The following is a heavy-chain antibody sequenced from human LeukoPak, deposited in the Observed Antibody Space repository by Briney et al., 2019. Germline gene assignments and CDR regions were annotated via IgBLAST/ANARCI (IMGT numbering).Heavy chain of an antibody. CDR3: AKVIREVDMSHDY. V-gene: IGHV3-23*01. J-gene: IGHJ4*02. Sequence: GGSLRLSCAASGFTFNTYAMRWVRQAPGKGLEWVSSIHNSGGSTYYADSVKGRFTISRDNSKNTLYLQMNSLRAEDTAVYDCAKVIREVDMSHDYWGQGALVTVSS. CDR2: IHNSGGST. CDR1: GFTFNTYA. D-gene: IGHD5-24*01.